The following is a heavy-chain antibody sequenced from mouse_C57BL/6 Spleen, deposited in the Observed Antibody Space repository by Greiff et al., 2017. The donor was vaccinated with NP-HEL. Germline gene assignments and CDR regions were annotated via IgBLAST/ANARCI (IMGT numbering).Heavy chain of an antibody. Sequence: EVQLQQSGPVLVKPGASVKMSCKASGYTFTDYYMNWVKQSHGKSLEWIGVINPYNGGTSYNQKFKGKATLTVDKSSSTAYMELNSLTSEDSAVYYCARRAYGSSYVRAMDYWGQGTSVTVSS. D-gene: IGHD1-1*01. J-gene: IGHJ4*01. V-gene: IGHV1-19*01. CDR2: INPYNGGT. CDR3: ARRAYGSSYVRAMDY. CDR1: GYTFTDYY.